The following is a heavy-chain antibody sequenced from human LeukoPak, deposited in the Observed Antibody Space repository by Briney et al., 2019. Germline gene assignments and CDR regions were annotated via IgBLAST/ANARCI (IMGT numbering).Heavy chain of an antibody. CDR1: GGSISSRY. Sequence: SETLSLTCTVSGGSISSRYWSWIRQPPGKGLEWIGYIYYSGSTNYNPSLKSRVTISVDTSKNQFSLKLSSVTAADTAVYYCARGQSVVVTTPGNWFDPWGQGTLVTVSS. J-gene: IGHJ5*02. CDR2: IYYSGST. D-gene: IGHD2-21*02. CDR3: ARGQSVVVTTPGNWFDP. V-gene: IGHV4-59*11.